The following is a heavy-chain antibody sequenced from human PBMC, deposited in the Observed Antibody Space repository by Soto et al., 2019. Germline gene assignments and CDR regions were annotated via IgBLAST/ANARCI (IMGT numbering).Heavy chain of an antibody. J-gene: IGHJ6*02. D-gene: IGHD1-26*01. Sequence: ASVKVSCKASGYTFTSYGISWVRQAPGQGLEWMGWISAYNGNTNYAQKLQGRVTMTTDTSTCTAYMELRSLRSDDTAVYYCAGDHHEYSGSYYYYYYGMDVWGQGTTVTVSS. CDR3: AGDHHEYSGSYYYYYYGMDV. CDR2: ISAYNGNT. V-gene: IGHV1-18*01. CDR1: GYTFTSYG.